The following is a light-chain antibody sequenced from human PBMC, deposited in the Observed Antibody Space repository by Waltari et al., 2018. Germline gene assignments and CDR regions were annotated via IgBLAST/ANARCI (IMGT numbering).Light chain of an antibody. V-gene: IGLV3-25*03. CDR2: KDT. CDR3: QSADRTGTYVV. CDR1: GLTEQY. J-gene: IGLJ2*01. Sequence: SYELTQPPSVSVSPGQTATITCSGDGLTEQYSYWYQQKPGQAPRLVIQKDTERPSGIPERWSGSSSGTTVTLSLREVRAEDEADYYCQSADRTGTYVVFGGGTKLTVL.